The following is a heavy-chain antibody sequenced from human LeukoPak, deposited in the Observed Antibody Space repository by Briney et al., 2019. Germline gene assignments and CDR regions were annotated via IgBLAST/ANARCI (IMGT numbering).Heavy chain of an antibody. CDR2: IHPSGGNS. Sequence: ASVKISCKASGYTFTSNCVHWVRQAPGQGLERMGIIHPSGGNSRNTQNFQGRVTMTRDTSTSTVYLELSSLRSEDTAVYYCARDCSSTTCQGPVLDFWGQGTLVTVSS. CDR1: GYTFTSNC. D-gene: IGHD2/OR15-2a*01. J-gene: IGHJ4*02. CDR3: ARDCSSTTCQGPVLDF. V-gene: IGHV1-46*01.